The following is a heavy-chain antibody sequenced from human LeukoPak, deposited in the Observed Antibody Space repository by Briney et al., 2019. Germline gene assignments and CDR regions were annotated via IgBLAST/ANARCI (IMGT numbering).Heavy chain of an antibody. CDR1: GYTFTGYY. CDR3: ARDAGYCSGGSCYPPGLGWFDP. CDR2: INPNSGGT. J-gene: IGHJ5*02. V-gene: IGHV1-2*02. D-gene: IGHD2-15*01. Sequence: GASVKVSCKASGYTFTGYYMHWVRQAPGQGLEWMGWINPNSGGTNYAQKFQGRVTMTRDTSNSTAYMELSRLRSDDTAVYYCARDAGYCSGGSCYPPGLGWFDPWGQGTLVTVSS.